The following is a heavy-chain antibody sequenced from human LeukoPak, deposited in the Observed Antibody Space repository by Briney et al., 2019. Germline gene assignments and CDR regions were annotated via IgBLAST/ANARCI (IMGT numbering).Heavy chain of an antibody. V-gene: IGHV4-59*01. J-gene: IGHJ4*02. Sequence: KSSETLSLTCTVSGGSISPYYWSWIRQSPGKGLEWIGYIYYNGDTNYNPSLKSRVTISVDTSKNQFSLKLSSVTAADTAVYYCARENIVVDYWGQGTLVTVSS. CDR1: GGSISPYY. D-gene: IGHD2/OR15-2a*01. CDR3: ARENIVVDY. CDR2: IYYNGDT.